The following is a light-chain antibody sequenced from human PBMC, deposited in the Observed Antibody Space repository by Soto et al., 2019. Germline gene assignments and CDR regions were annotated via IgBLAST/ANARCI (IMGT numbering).Light chain of an antibody. CDR1: QSVSSN. Sequence: KVMTQSPATLSVSPGERATLSCRASQSVSSNLAWYQQKPGQAPRLLIYGASNRATGIPDRFSGSGSGTDFTLTISRLEPEDFAVYYCQQYDNSPLTFGGGTKVDIK. CDR2: GAS. J-gene: IGKJ4*01. V-gene: IGKV3D-15*01. CDR3: QQYDNSPLT.